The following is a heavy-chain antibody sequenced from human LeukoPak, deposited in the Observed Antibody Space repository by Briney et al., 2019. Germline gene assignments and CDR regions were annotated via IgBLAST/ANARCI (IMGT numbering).Heavy chain of an antibody. J-gene: IGHJ3*02. V-gene: IGHV3-21*01. Sequence: GGSLRLSCAASGFTFSSYSMNWVRQAPGKGLEWVSSISSSSSYIYYADSVKGRFTISRDNAKNSLYLQMNSLRAEDTAVYYCARDPYYYDSSGYYRDAFDIWGQGTMVTVSS. CDR1: GFTFSSYS. CDR3: ARDPYYYDSSGYYRDAFDI. CDR2: ISSSSSYI. D-gene: IGHD3-22*01.